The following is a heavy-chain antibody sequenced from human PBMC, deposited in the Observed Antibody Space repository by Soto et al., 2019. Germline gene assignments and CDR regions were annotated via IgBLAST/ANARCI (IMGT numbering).Heavy chain of an antibody. J-gene: IGHJ4*02. D-gene: IGHD3-10*01. CDR2: ISGSGSTT. CDR3: AKEAGDNGSGSYYNN. Sequence: GGSLRLSCAASGYPFSDYAMDWVRQAPGKGLEWVSAISGSGSTTYYAESVKGRFTISRDNSKNTLYLQMNSLRAEDSAIYYCAKEAGDNGSGSYYNNCGQGTLVTVSS. V-gene: IGHV3-23*01. CDR1: GYPFSDYA.